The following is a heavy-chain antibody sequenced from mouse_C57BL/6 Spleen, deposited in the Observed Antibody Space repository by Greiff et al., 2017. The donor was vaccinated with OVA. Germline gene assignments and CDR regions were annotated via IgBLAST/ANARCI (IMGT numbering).Heavy chain of an antibody. J-gene: IGHJ2*01. D-gene: IGHD1-1*01. CDR1: GYTFTSYW. Sequence: QVHVKQPGAELVRPGSSVKLSCKASGYTFTSYWMDWVKQRPGQGLEWIGNIYPSDSETHYNQKFKDKATLTVDKSSSTAYMQLSSLTSEDSAVYYCARQHYGSSYDYWGQGTTLTVSS. CDR3: ARQHYGSSYDY. V-gene: IGHV1-61*01. CDR2: IYPSDSET.